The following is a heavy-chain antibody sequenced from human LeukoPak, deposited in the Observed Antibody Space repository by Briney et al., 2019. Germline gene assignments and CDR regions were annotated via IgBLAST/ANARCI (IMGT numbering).Heavy chain of an antibody. CDR3: ARRDYGVNSGEYFQH. CDR2: IYYSGST. CDR1: GGSISSYY. Sequence: SETLSLTCTVSGGSISSYYWSWIRQPPGKGLDWIGYIYYSGSTNYNPSLKSRVTISVDTSKNQFSLKPSSVTAADTAVYYCARRDYGVNSGEYFQHWGQGTLVTVSS. J-gene: IGHJ1*01. D-gene: IGHD4-23*01. V-gene: IGHV4-59*08.